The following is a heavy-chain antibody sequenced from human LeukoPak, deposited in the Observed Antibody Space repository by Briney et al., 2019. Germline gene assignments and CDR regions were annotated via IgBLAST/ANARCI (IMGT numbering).Heavy chain of an antibody. D-gene: IGHD6-19*01. J-gene: IGHJ4*02. CDR2: IRPKIEGATA. CDR3: THYSSGWY. CDR1: GFSFTNAW. V-gene: IGHV3-15*01. Sequence: KSGGSLRLSCAASGFSFTNAWMSWVRQAPGKGLEWVGRIRPKIEGATADYAAPVKGRFIISRDDSKNTLYLRMNSLKIEDTAMYYCTHYSSGWYLGQGTLVTVSS.